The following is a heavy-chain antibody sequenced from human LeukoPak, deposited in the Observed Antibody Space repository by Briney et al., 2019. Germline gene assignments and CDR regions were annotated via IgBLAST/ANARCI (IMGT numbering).Heavy chain of an antibody. CDR3: ARGSPTYYDFWSGYYLVGY. D-gene: IGHD3-3*01. J-gene: IGHJ4*02. Sequence: SETLSLTCTVSGGSISSYYWSWIRQPPVKGLEWIGYIYYSGSTNYNPSLKSRVTISVDTSKNQFSLKLSSVTAADTAVYYCARGSPTYYDFWSGYYLVGYWGQGTLVTVSS. CDR2: IYYSGST. V-gene: IGHV4-59*12. CDR1: GGSISSYY.